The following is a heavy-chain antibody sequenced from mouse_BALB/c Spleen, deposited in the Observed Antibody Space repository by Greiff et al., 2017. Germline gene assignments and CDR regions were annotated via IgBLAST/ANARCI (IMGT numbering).Heavy chain of an antibody. D-gene: IGHD2-4*01. CDR1: GFTFTDYY. V-gene: IGHV7-3*02. Sequence: DVKLVESGGGLVQPGGSLRLSCATSGFTFTDYYMSWVRQPPGKALEWLGFIRNKANGYTTEYSASVKGRFTISRDNSQSILYLQMNTLRAEDSATYYCARDYDSYYAMDYWGQGTSVTVSS. J-gene: IGHJ4*01. CDR3: ARDYDSYYAMDY. CDR2: IRNKANGYTT.